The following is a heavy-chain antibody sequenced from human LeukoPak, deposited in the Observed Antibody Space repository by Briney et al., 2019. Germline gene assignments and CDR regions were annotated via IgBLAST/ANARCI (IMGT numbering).Heavy chain of an antibody. CDR1: GYTFTCYY. V-gene: IGHV1-2*02. J-gene: IGHJ2*01. CDR2: INPNSGGT. Sequence: ASVKVSCKASGYTFTCYYMHWVRQAPGQGLEWMGWINPNSGGTNYAQKFQGRVTMARDTSISTAYMELSRLRSDDTAVYYCAREGVLTGQPYWYFDLWGRGTLVTVSS. CDR3: AREGVLTGQPYWYFDL. D-gene: IGHD3-9*01.